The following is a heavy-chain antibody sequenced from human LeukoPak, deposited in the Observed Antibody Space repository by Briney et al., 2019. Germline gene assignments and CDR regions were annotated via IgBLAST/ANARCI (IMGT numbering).Heavy chain of an antibody. CDR2: IRYDGSNK. Sequence: PGGSLRLSCAASGFTFSSYGMHWVRQAPGKGLEWVAFIRYDGSNKYYADSVKGRFTISRDNSKNTLYLQMNSLRAEDTAVYYCAKDGATVTPESLAANWGQGTLVTVSS. V-gene: IGHV3-30*02. J-gene: IGHJ4*02. CDR3: AKDGATVTPESLAAN. CDR1: GFTFSSYG. D-gene: IGHD4-11*01.